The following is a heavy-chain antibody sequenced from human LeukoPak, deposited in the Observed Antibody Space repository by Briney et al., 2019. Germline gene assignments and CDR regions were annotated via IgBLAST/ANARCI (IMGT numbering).Heavy chain of an antibody. CDR1: GYTFTSYD. CDR2: INTKSGGT. Sequence: ASVKVSCKASGYTFTSYDINWVRQAPGQGLEWMGWINTKSGGTNDAQKFQDRVTMTRDTSINTAYMDLRRLRSDDTAVYYCARAASGSYWNFHHWGQGTLVTVSS. D-gene: IGHD1-26*01. J-gene: IGHJ1*01. V-gene: IGHV1-2*02. CDR3: ARAASGSYWNFHH.